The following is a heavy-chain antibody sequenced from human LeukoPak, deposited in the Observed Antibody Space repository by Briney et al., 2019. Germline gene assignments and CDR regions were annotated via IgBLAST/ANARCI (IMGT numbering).Heavy chain of an antibody. J-gene: IGHJ6*02. CDR1: GFTFSSYA. CDR2: ISYDGSNK. Sequence: GGSLRLSCAASGFTFSSYAMHWVRQAPGKGLEWVAVISYDGSNKYYADSVKGRFTISRDNSKNTLYLQMNSLRTEDTAVYYCARQYYYGMDVWGQGTTVTVSS. CDR3: ARQYYYGMDV. V-gene: IGHV3-30-3*01.